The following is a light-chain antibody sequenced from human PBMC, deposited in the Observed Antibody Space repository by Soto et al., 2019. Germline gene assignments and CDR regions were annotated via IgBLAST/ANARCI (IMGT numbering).Light chain of an antibody. V-gene: IGKV3D-15*01. CDR2: AES. J-gene: IGKJ4*01. CDR1: QGVART. CDR3: QRDKQLPVT. Sequence: TQFPATLPVSPGERVTLSCRASQGVARTLAWFQQKPCQSPRLLVNAESTSAAGSPARFSGSGAGTEFTVTISSLQSDDVAVYFCQRDKQLPVTAGGGTKVDIK.